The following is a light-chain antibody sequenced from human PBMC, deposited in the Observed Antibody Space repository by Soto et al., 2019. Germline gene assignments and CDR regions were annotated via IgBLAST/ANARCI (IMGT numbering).Light chain of an antibody. CDR1: QSVSSY. V-gene: IGKV3-11*01. CDR3: QQRSNT. CDR2: DAS. Sequence: IVLTQSPATLSLSPGERATLFCRASQSVSSYLAWYQQKPGQPPRLLTYDASNRATGIPARFSGSGSGTGFTLTISSLEPEDFAVYYCQQRSNTFGPGTKVD. J-gene: IGKJ3*01.